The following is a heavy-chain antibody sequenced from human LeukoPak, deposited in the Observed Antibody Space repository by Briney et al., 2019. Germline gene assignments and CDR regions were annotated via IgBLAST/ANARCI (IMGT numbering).Heavy chain of an antibody. J-gene: IGHJ4*02. D-gene: IGHD4-11*01. CDR2: IYTSGST. V-gene: IGHV4-4*07. CDR1: GCSISNYY. Sequence: SETLSLTCTASGCSISNYYWSWIRQPAGKGLEWIGRIYTSGSTNYNPSPKSRVTMSLDTSKNQFSLNLSSVTAADTAVYYCARYTVDGWDYFDYWGQGTLVTVSS. CDR3: ARYTVDGWDYFDY.